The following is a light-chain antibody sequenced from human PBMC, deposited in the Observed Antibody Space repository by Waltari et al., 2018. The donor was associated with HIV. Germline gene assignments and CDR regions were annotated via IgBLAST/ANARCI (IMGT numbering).Light chain of an antibody. CDR1: TSNTGADYD. CDR2: GNK. V-gene: IGLV1-40*01. Sequence: QSVLTQPPPVPGAPGQRGTIPCTGSTSNTGADYDVHWYQQIPGTAPKLLISGNKNRPSGVPDRFSASKSGTSASLTITGLQAEDEADYFCQSYDITLSASVVFGGGTKLTVL. J-gene: IGLJ2*01. CDR3: QSYDITLSASVV.